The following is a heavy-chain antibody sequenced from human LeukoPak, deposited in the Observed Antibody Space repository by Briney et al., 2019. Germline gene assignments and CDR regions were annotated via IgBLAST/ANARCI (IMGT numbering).Heavy chain of an antibody. J-gene: IGHJ2*01. Sequence: GGSLRLSCVASGFTFSSYSMNWVRQAPGKGLEWVSSISSRSSYIYYADSVKGRFTISRDNAKTSVYLQMNSLRAEDTAVYYCARISNSSSYFDLWGRGTLVTVSS. V-gene: IGHV3-21*01. CDR1: GFTFSSYS. CDR3: ARISNSSSYFDL. D-gene: IGHD2-2*01. CDR2: ISSRSSYI.